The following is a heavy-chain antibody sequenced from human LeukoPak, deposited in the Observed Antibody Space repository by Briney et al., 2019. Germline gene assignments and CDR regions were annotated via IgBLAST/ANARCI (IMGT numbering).Heavy chain of an antibody. Sequence: SQTLSLTCAISGDSVSSNSAAWNWIRQSPSRGLEWLGRTYYRSKWYNDYAVSVKSRITINPDTSKNQFSLQLNSVTPEDTAVYYCARAPKWELKTAYYYYYMDVWGKGTTVTVSS. J-gene: IGHJ6*03. CDR1: GDSVSSNSAA. V-gene: IGHV6-1*01. D-gene: IGHD1-26*01. CDR2: TYYRSKWYN. CDR3: ARAPKWELKTAYYYYYMDV.